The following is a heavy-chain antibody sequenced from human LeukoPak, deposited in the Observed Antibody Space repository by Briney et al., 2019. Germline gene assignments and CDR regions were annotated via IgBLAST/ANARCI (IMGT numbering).Heavy chain of an antibody. D-gene: IGHD1-26*01. Sequence: PGGSLRLSCAASGFTFSDYYMSWIRQAPGKGLEWVSYISSSGSTIYYTDSVKGRFTISRDNAKNSLYLQMNSLRAEDTAVYYCARDGRRWELPPDYWGQGTLVTVSS. J-gene: IGHJ4*02. CDR1: GFTFSDYY. V-gene: IGHV3-11*01. CDR3: ARDGRRWELPPDY. CDR2: ISSSGSTI.